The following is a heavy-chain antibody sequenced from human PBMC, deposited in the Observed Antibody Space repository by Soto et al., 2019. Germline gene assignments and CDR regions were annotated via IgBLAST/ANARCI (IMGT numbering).Heavy chain of an antibody. CDR2: ISWNSGSI. V-gene: IGHV3-9*01. CDR1: GFTFDDYA. J-gene: IGHJ3*02. D-gene: IGHD6-13*01. Sequence: EVQLVESGGGLVQPARSLSLSCAASGFTFDDYAFPWVRQAPGKGLEWVSGISWNSGSIGYADSVKGGFTISRDNAKNSLYLQMNSLRAEDTALYYCAKDIKAIAAAGVDAFDIWGQGTMVTVSS. CDR3: AKDIKAIAAAGVDAFDI.